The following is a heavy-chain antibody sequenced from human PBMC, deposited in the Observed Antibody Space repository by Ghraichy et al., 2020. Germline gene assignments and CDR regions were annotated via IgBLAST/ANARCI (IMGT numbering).Heavy chain of an antibody. J-gene: IGHJ4*02. V-gene: IGHV3-33*01. Sequence: GGSLRLSCAASGFTFSTYGMHWVRQAPGKGLEWVADIWYDGSNKFYADSVKGRFTISRDNSKNTLYLQMNSLRAEDTAVYYCARDSTTYSSGWDGHFDYWGQGTLVTVSS. D-gene: IGHD6-19*01. CDR3: ARDSTTYSSGWDGHFDY. CDR2: IWYDGSNK. CDR1: GFTFSTYG.